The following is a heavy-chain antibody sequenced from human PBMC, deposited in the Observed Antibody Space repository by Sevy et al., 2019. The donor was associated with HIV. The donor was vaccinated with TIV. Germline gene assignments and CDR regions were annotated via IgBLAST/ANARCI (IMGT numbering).Heavy chain of an antibody. Sequence: GGSLRLSCAASGFAFNDYAMHWVRQAPGKGLEWVSGLSFSSDNIIYADSVKGRITITRDNAKNSLYLQMNSLKAEDTALYDCAKAASYTESFGAFDIWGQGTLVTVSS. CDR1: GFAFNDYA. D-gene: IGHD3-16*02. CDR3: AKAASYTESFGAFDI. J-gene: IGHJ3*02. CDR2: LSFSSDNI. V-gene: IGHV3-9*01.